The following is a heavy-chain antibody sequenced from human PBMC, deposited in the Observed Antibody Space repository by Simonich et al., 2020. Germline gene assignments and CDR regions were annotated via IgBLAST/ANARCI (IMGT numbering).Heavy chain of an antibody. Sequence: QVQLQESGPGLVKPSETLSLTCTVSGGSISSYYWSWIRQPAGKGLEWIGRIYTSGSTTYNPSLKSRVTISVDKSKNQCSLKLSSVTAADTAVYYCARGAYSSSSGDYWGQGTLVTVSA. CDR2: IYTSGST. J-gene: IGHJ4*02. V-gene: IGHV4-4*07. CDR1: GGSISSYY. CDR3: ARGAYSSSSGDY. D-gene: IGHD6-6*01.